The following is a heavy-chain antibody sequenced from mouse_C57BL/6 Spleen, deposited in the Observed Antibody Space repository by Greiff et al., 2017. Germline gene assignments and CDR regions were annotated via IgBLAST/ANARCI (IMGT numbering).Heavy chain of an antibody. V-gene: IGHV5-16*01. CDR1: GFTFSDYY. CDR3: ARDLYDDY. D-gene: IGHD1-1*01. CDR2: INYDGSST. Sequence: EVKLMESEGGLVQPGSSMKLSCTASGFTFSDYYMAWVRQVPEKGLEWVANINYDGSSTYYLDSLKSRFIISRDNAKNILYLQMSSLKSEDTATDYCARDLYDDYWGQGTTLTVSS. J-gene: IGHJ2*01.